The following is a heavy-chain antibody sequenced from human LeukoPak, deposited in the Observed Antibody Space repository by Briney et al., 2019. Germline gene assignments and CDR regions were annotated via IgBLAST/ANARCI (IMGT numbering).Heavy chain of an antibody. J-gene: IGHJ4*02. Sequence: PGGSLRLSCAASGFTFSGYWMSWVRQAPGKGLEWVANIKQDGSEKYYVDSVKGRFTISRDNAKNSLYLQMSSLSAEDTAIYYCARELRPDPYSASWYNYWGQGTLVTVSS. CDR3: ARELRPDPYSASWYNY. V-gene: IGHV3-7*01. CDR1: GFTFSGYW. CDR2: IKQDGSEK. D-gene: IGHD6-13*01.